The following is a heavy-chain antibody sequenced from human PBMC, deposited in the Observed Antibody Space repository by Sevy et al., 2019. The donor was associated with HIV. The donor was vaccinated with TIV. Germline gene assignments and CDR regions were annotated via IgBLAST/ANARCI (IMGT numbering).Heavy chain of an antibody. Sequence: GGPLRLSCAASGFIFSDYNMGWIRQAPGKGLEWVSYISSTSTYTKYADSVKGRFTISRDNAKNSLFLQMNSLRAEDTAVYYCARRPTSTGPPRFDYWGQGTLVTVSS. J-gene: IGHJ4*02. V-gene: IGHV3-11*06. D-gene: IGHD2-8*02. CDR1: GFIFSDYN. CDR2: ISSTSTYT. CDR3: ARRPTSTGPPRFDY.